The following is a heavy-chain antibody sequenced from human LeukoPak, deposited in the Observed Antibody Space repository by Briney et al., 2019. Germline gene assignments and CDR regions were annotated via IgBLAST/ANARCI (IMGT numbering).Heavy chain of an antibody. CDR3: AKDGDYDILTGYFLLAHFDY. CDR1: GFTFSSYG. CDR2: ISYDGSNK. Sequence: GGSLRLSCAASGFTFSSYGMHWVRQAPGKGLEWVAVISYDGSNKYYADSVKGRFTISRDNSKNTLYLQMNSLRAEDTGVYYCAKDGDYDILTGYFLLAHFDYWGQGTLVTVSS. V-gene: IGHV3-30*18. J-gene: IGHJ4*02. D-gene: IGHD3-9*01.